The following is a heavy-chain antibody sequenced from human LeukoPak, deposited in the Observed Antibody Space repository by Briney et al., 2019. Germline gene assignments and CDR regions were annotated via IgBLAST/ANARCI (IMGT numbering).Heavy chain of an antibody. CDR2: INPSDGSA. CDR3: ASGLSVTVYSVGSYFDY. V-gene: IGHV1-46*01. D-gene: IGHD5-18*01. CDR1: GYTFTNYY. J-gene: IGHJ4*02. Sequence: ASVKVSCKTSGYTFTNYYMHWVRQAPGQGLKWMGIINPSDGSASYPQKFQGRVTMTRDTSTATFYMELSSLRSEDTAVYYCASGLSVTVYSVGSYFDYWGQGTLVTVSS.